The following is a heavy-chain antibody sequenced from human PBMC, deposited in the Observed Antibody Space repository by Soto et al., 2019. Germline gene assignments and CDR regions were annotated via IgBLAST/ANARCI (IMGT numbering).Heavy chain of an antibody. CDR1: GYTFTSYG. CDR3: ARDSITIFWPAPDY. J-gene: IGHJ4*02. V-gene: IGHV1-18*01. CDR2: ISAYNGNT. Sequence: ASVKVSCKASGYTFTSYGISWVRQAPGQGLEWMGWISAYNGNTNYAQKLQGRVTMTTDTSTSTAYMELRSLRSDDTAVYYCARDSITIFWPAPDYWGQGTLVTVSS. D-gene: IGHD3-9*01.